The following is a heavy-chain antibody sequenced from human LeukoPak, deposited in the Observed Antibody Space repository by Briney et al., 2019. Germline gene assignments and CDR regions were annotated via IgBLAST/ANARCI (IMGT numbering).Heavy chain of an antibody. D-gene: IGHD2-8*02. Sequence: GGSLRLSCAASGFTFSSYWMSWVRQAPGKGLEWVANIKQDGSEKYCVDSLKGRFTISRDNAKNTLYLQMNSLRAEDTAVYYCARDTGPMAARFFDSWGQGTLVTVSS. J-gene: IGHJ4*02. V-gene: IGHV3-7*03. CDR1: GFTFSSYW. CDR3: ARDTGPMAARFFDS. CDR2: IKQDGSEK.